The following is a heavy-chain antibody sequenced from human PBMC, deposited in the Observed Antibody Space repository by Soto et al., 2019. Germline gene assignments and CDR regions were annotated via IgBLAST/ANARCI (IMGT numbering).Heavy chain of an antibody. V-gene: IGHV1-2*04. CDR3: ARTKNDFWSGYYTTMDV. CDR2: INPNSGGT. J-gene: IGHJ6*02. Sequence: ASVKVSCKASGYTFTGYYMHWVRQAPGQGLEWMGWINPNSGGTNYAQKFQGWVTMTRDTSISTAYMELSRLRSDDTAVYYCARTKNDFWSGYYTTMDVWGQGTTVTVSS. D-gene: IGHD3-3*01. CDR1: GYTFTGYY.